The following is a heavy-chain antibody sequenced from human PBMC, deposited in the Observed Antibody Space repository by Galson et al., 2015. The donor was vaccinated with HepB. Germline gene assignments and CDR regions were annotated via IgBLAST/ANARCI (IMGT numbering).Heavy chain of an antibody. CDR2: IWYDGGNK. CDR1: GFTFSSYG. CDR3: ARSDYGDYDGAFDI. V-gene: IGHV3-33*08. Sequence: SLRLSCAASGFTFSSYGMNWVRQAPGQGLEWVAVIWYDGGNKYYADYVKGRFTISRDNSKNTLYLQMNSLRAEDTAVYYCARSDYGDYDGAFDIWGQGTMVTVSS. J-gene: IGHJ3*02. D-gene: IGHD4-17*01.